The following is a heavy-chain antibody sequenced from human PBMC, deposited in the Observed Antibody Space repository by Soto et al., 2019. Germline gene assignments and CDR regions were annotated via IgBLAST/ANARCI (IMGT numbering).Heavy chain of an antibody. J-gene: IGHJ6*02. CDR3: ARDSSSSWYEADYYGMDV. Sequence: ASVKVSFTASGYTFTSYGISWGRQAPGQGLEWMGWISAYNGNTNYAQKLQGRVTMTTDTSTSTAYMELRSLRSDDTAVYYCARDSSSSWYEADYYGMDVWGQGTTVTVSS. CDR2: ISAYNGNT. CDR1: GYTFTSYG. V-gene: IGHV1-18*01. D-gene: IGHD6-13*01.